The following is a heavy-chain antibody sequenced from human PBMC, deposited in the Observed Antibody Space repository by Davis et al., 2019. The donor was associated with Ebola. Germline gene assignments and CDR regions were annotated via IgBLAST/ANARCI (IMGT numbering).Heavy chain of an antibody. V-gene: IGHV4-59*12. CDR2: MNYSGST. CDR3: ARVRFGGDLYYYGMDV. Sequence: MPSETLSLTCNVSGGSISSYYWSWIRQPPGKGLEWIADMNYSGSTNYNPSLKSRVTISVDTSKNQFSLKLSSVTAADTAVYYCARVRFGGDLYYYGMDVWGKGTTVTVSS. J-gene: IGHJ6*04. D-gene: IGHD3-10*01. CDR1: GGSISSYY.